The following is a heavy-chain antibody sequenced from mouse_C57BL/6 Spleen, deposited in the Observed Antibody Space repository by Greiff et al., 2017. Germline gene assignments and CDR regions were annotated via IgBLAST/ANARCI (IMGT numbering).Heavy chain of an antibody. V-gene: IGHV1-80*01. D-gene: IGHD1-1*01. CDR2: IYPGDGDT. J-gene: IGHJ4*01. CDR1: GYAFSSYW. CDR3: ARRYGSSPYYAMDY. Sequence: VKLQESGAELVKPGASVKISCKASGYAFSSYWLNWVQQRPGKGLEWIGQIYPGDGDTNYNGKFKGQATLTADKSSSTAYMHLSSLTSEDAAVYFCARRYGSSPYYAMDYWGQGTSGTVSS.